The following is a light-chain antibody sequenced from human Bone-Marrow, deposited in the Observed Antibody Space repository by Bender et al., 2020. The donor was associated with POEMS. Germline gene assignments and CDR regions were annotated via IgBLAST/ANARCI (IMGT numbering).Light chain of an antibody. CDR3: STWDDRLNAWL. CDR1: SSDVGNYNL. J-gene: IGLJ3*02. Sequence: QSVLTQPPSASGSPGQSITISCSGTSSDVGNYNLVSWYQQHPGKVPKLIIYEGTKRPSGISDRFSASKSGSSASLAISGLQSEDAADYYCSTWDDRLNAWLFGGGTKLTVL. CDR2: EGT. V-gene: IGLV2-23*01.